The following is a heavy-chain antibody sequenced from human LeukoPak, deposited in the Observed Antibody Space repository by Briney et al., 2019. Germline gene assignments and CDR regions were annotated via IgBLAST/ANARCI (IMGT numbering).Heavy chain of an antibody. CDR3: AREFEMLRYMDV. V-gene: IGHV3-30*04. CDR2: ISYDGSNK. CDR1: GFTFSSYA. Sequence: GGSLRLSCAASGFTFSSYAMSWVRRAPGKGLEWVAVISYDGSNKYYADSVKGRFTISRDNSKNTLYLQMNSLRAEDTAVYYCAREFEMLRYMDVWGKGTTVTVSS. D-gene: IGHD5-24*01. J-gene: IGHJ6*03.